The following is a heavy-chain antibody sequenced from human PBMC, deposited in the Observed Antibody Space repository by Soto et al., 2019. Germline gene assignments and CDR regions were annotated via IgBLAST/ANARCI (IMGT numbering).Heavy chain of an antibody. D-gene: IGHD2-2*01. J-gene: IGHJ5*02. CDR3: AREYCSSTSSLNWFDP. CDR2: ISSSSSTI. V-gene: IGHV3-48*01. CDR1: GFTFSSYS. Sequence: GGSLRLSCVASGFTFSSYSMNWVRQAPGKGLEWVSYISSSSSTIYYADSVKGRFTISRDNAKNSLYLQMNSLRAEDTAVYYCAREYCSSTSSLNWFDPWGQGTLVTVSS.